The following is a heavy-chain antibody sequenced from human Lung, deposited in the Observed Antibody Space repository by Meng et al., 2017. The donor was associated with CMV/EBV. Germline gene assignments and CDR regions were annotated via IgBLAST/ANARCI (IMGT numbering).Heavy chain of an antibody. CDR2: IYHSGST. V-gene: IGHV4-4*02. J-gene: IGHJ4*02. CDR3: ARVIYYGSGIFDY. Sequence: CAVSGGSISSNTWWSWVRQPPGKGLEWVGKIYHSGSTNYNPSLKSRVTISVDKSKNQFSLKLSSVTAADTAMYYCARVIYYGSGIFDYWGQGTLVTVSS. D-gene: IGHD3-10*01. CDR1: GGSISSNTW.